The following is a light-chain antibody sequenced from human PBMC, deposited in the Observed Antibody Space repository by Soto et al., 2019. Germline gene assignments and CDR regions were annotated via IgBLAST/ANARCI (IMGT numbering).Light chain of an antibody. CDR3: QQYNNWPPGT. Sequence: EIVMTQSPATLSVSPGERATLSCRASQSVSSNLAWYQQKPGQAPRLLIYGASTRATGIPARFSGSGSGTEFTLTISSLQSEDFAGDYCQQYNNWPPGTFGQGTKLEIK. J-gene: IGKJ2*01. V-gene: IGKV3-15*01. CDR2: GAS. CDR1: QSVSSN.